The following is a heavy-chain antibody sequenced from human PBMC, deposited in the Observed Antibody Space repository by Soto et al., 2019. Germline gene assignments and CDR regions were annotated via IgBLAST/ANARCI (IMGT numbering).Heavy chain of an antibody. CDR2: IWYDGSNK. J-gene: IGHJ5*02. CDR3: ARPVPCSGGSCYHNWFDP. D-gene: IGHD2-15*01. Sequence: QVQLVESGGGVVQPGRSLRLSCAASGFTFSSYGMHWVRQAPGKGLEWVAVIWYDGSNKYYADSVKGRFTISRDNSKNTLYLHMNRLRAEDTAVYYCARPVPCSGGSCYHNWFDPWGQGTLVTFSS. V-gene: IGHV3-33*01. CDR1: GFTFSSYG.